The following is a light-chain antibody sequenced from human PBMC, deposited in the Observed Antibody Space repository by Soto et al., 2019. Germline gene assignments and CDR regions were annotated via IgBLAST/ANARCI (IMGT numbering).Light chain of an antibody. CDR3: QQSYGTPIT. CDR1: QSISSW. CDR2: VAS. V-gene: IGKV1-39*01. Sequence: DIQMTQSPSSLSASVVDRVTITCRASQSISSWLAWYQQKPGKAPNLLIYVASSLQSEVPSRFSGSGSGTDFTLTITSLQPEDFATYYCQQSYGTPITFGQGTRLEI. J-gene: IGKJ5*01.